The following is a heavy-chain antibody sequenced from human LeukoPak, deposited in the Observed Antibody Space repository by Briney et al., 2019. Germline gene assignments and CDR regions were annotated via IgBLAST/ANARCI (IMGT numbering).Heavy chain of an antibody. CDR3: ARGPSRDYYGSDFDY. CDR2: IYYSGST. CDR1: GGSISSYY. J-gene: IGHJ4*02. D-gene: IGHD3-22*01. Sequence: SETLPLTCTVSGGSISSYYWSWIRQPPGKGLEWIGYIYYSGSTNYNPSLKSRVTISVDTSKNQFSLKLSSVTAADTAVYYCARGPSRDYYGSDFDYWGQGTLVTVSS. V-gene: IGHV4-59*01.